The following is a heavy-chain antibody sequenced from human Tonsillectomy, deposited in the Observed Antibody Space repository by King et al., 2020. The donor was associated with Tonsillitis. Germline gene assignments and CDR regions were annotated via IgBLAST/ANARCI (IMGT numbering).Heavy chain of an antibody. J-gene: IGHJ5*02. CDR3: ARDIVVVVTATRWFDP. D-gene: IGHD2-15*01. CDR2: MYHSGST. CDR1: GGSISSSVYY. V-gene: IGHV4-39*02. Sequence: QLQESGPGLVKPSETLSLTCTVSGGSISSSVYYWGWIRQPPGKGLEWIGSMYHSGSTYYNPSLKSRVTISVDMSKNQFSLKLSSVTAADTAVYYCARDIVVVVTATRWFDPWGQGTLVTVSS.